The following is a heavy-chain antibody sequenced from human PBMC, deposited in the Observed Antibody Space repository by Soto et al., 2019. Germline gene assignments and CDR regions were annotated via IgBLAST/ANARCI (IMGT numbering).Heavy chain of an antibody. Sequence: QLQLQESGPGLVKPSETLSLTCTVSGGSISSSGYYWAWIRQPPGKGLEWIGSIHSSGSTYSNPSLKSRLTISVDTSKNQFSLRVSSVTAADTAVYYCARPKSGTAVAGYDYWGQGTLVTVSS. J-gene: IGHJ4*02. CDR3: ARPKSGTAVAGYDY. CDR1: GGSISSSGYY. CDR2: IHSSGST. D-gene: IGHD6-13*01. V-gene: IGHV4-39*01.